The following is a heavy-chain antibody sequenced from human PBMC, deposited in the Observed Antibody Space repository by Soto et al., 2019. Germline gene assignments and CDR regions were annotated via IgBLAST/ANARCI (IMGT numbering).Heavy chain of an antibody. CDR2: ISYDGSLQ. Sequence: QAQLVESGGGVVQPGRSLRLSCAASGFAFSSYGMHWVRQAPGTGLEWVAVISYDGSLQYYADSVKGRFTIFRDNSKNRVLLQMSSLRAEDTAVYYCVPERGYGHASVPYSWGQGTLVSVSS. CDR1: GFAFSSYG. J-gene: IGHJ4*02. CDR3: VPERGYGHASVPYS. V-gene: IGHV3-30*13. D-gene: IGHD5-18*01.